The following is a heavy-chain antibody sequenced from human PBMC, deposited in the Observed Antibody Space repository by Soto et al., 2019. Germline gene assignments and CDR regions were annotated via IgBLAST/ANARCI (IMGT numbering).Heavy chain of an antibody. D-gene: IGHD3-16*02. V-gene: IGHV4-59*11. J-gene: IGHJ5*02. CDR3: AREKVSVYNWFDL. Sequence: SVLHPHRSTVSDVNSVNHGCIWLRQPPGKGLEWIGYIYYSGSTNYNPSLKSRVTISVDTSKNQFSLKLSSVTAADTAVYYCAREKVSVYNWFDLWGQGTLVIVFS. CDR2: IYYSGST. CDR1: DVNSVNHG.